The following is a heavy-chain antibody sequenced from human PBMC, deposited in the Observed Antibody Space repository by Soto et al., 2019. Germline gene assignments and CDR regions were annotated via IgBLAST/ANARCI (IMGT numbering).Heavy chain of an antibody. J-gene: IGHJ6*02. CDR1: GYTFTSYG. CDR3: ARDRSSWYSRPPYYYYGMDV. Sequence: ASVKVSCKASGYTFTSYGISWVRQAPGQGLEWMGWISAYNGNTNYAQKLQGRVTMTTDTSTSTAYMELRSLRSDDTAVYYCARDRSSWYSRPPYYYYGMDVWGQGTTATVSS. V-gene: IGHV1-18*01. CDR2: ISAYNGNT. D-gene: IGHD6-13*01.